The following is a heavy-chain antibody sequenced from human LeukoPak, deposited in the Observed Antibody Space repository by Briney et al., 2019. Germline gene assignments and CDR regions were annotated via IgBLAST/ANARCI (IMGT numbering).Heavy chain of an antibody. Sequence: SETLSLTCTVSGGSINSSSYYWGWVRQPPGKGLEWIGSMYYRGSTYYNPSLKSRVTISVDTSKNQFSLKLSSVTAADTAVYYCARDDGSGSHPFDYWGQGTLVTVSS. CDR1: GGSINSSSYY. V-gene: IGHV4-39*07. CDR2: MYYRGST. D-gene: IGHD3-10*01. CDR3: ARDDGSGSHPFDY. J-gene: IGHJ4*02.